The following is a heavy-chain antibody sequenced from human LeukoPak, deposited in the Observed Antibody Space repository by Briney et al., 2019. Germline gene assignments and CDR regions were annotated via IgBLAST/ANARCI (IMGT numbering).Heavy chain of an antibody. V-gene: IGHV4-4*07. Sequence: SETLSLTCTISGDSINNFNWNWIRQPAGKGLEWIGRVYVTGNTNYNPSLKSRVAMSVATSKKHFSLRLTSVTAADTAVYYCARAFTIFGAGGFDVWGQGTFVTVSS. CDR3: ARAFTIFGAGGFDV. J-gene: IGHJ3*01. D-gene: IGHD3-3*01. CDR2: VYVTGNT. CDR1: GDSINNFN.